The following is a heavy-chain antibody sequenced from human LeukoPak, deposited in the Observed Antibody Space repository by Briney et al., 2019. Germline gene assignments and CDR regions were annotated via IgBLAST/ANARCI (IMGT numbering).Heavy chain of an antibody. CDR3: AREFRRIDILTGYSYDYYYGMDV. D-gene: IGHD3-9*01. J-gene: IGHJ6*02. Sequence: ASVKVSCKASGYTFTSYYMHWVRQAPAQGLEWMGIINPSGGSTSYAQKFQGRVTMTRDTSADTVYMELSSLRSEATAVYYCAREFRRIDILTGYSYDYYYGMDVWGQGTRSPSP. V-gene: IGHV1-46*01. CDR1: GYTFTSYY. CDR2: INPSGGST.